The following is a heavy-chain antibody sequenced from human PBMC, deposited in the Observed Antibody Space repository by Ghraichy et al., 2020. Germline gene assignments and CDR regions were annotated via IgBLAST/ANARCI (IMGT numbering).Heavy chain of an antibody. CDR1: GGSFSGYY. CDR2: INHSGST. Sequence: SETLSLTCAVYGGSFSGYYWSWIRQPPGKGLEWIGEINHSGSTNYNPSLKSRVTISVDTSKNQFSLKLSSVTAADTAVYYCARFPRDRTWIQLWGYKGFDYWGQGTLVTVSS. V-gene: IGHV4-34*01. CDR3: ARFPRDRTWIQLWGYKGFDY. D-gene: IGHD5-18*01. J-gene: IGHJ4*02.